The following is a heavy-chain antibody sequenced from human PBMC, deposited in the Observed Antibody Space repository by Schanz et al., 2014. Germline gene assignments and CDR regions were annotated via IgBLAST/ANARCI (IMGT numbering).Heavy chain of an antibody. J-gene: IGHJ6*03. CDR2: MQPDSGKT. CDR1: GYTFNNYTYV. D-gene: IGHD6-19*01. CDR3: ARLGTGMAVAGSVIDSYYYYMDV. Sequence: QVLQVQSGSELKKPGTSVKVSCKASGYTFNNYTYVMIWVRQAPGQGPEWMGWMQPDSGKTHYAEKFQGRVAMTRDVSISTAYMELSSLRSEDTAVYYCARLGTGMAVAGSVIDSYYYYMDVWGEGTTVTVSS. V-gene: IGHV1-8*01.